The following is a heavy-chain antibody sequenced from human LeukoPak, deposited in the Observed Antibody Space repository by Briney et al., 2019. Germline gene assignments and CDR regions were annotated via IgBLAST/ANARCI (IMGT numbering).Heavy chain of an antibody. V-gene: IGHV3-73*01. Sequence: GGSLRLSCAASGFTFSDSAIHWVRQASGKGLEWVGRIRAKPNNYATSYAASVAGRFALSRDDSKNTAYLQMNSLKTEDTAVYYCTTSFDWLLDNWGQGTLVTVSS. CDR2: IRAKPNNYAT. CDR3: TTSFDWLLDN. D-gene: IGHD3-9*01. CDR1: GFTFSDSA. J-gene: IGHJ4*02.